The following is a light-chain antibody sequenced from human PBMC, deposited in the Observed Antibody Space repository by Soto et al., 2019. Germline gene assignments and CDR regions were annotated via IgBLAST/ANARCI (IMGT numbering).Light chain of an antibody. V-gene: IGKV3-20*01. CDR2: DAS. CDR3: QQYGSSPT. CDR1: QSVSNNY. Sequence: EIVLTQSPGTLSLSPGERATLSCRASQSVSNNYLAWYQKKPGQAPRLLIYDASSRATDIPDRFCGSGSGTDFTLTISRLEPEDFGVYYCQQYGSSPTFGGGTKVEIK. J-gene: IGKJ4*01.